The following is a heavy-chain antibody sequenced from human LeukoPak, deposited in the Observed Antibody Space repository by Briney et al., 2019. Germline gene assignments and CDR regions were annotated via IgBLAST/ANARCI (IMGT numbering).Heavy chain of an antibody. J-gene: IGHJ3*02. CDR3: ATDAAKHPAAFDI. D-gene: IGHD6-25*01. CDR2: MNPNSGNT. Sequence: ASVKVSCKASGYTFTSYDINWVRQATGQGLEWMGWMNPNSGNTGYAQKFQGRVTITRNTSISTAYMELSSLRSEDTAVYYCATDAAKHPAAFDIWGQGTMVTVSS. CDR1: GYTFTSYD. V-gene: IGHV1-8*03.